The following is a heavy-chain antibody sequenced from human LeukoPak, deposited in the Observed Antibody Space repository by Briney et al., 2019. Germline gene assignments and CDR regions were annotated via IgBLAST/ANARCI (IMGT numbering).Heavy chain of an antibody. CDR3: ARQTHPPYSSSPYYFDY. D-gene: IGHD6-13*01. Sequence: SETLSLTCTVSGGSISSSSYYWGWIRQPPGKGLEWIGSIYYSGSTYYNPSLKSRVTISVDTSKNQFSLKLSSVTAADTAVYYCARQTHPPYSSSPYYFDYWGQGTLVTVSS. V-gene: IGHV4-39*01. CDR1: GGSISSSSYY. J-gene: IGHJ4*02. CDR2: IYYSGST.